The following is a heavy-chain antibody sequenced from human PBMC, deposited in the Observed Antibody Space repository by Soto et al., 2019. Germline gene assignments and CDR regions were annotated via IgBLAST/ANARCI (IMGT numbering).Heavy chain of an antibody. CDR3: AKDTITMVRGVIYPSPYYFYYYGMDV. V-gene: IGHV3-21*01. CDR1: GFTFSSYS. Sequence: GGSLRLSCAASGFTFSSYSMNWVRQAPGKGLEWVSSISSSSSYIYYADSVKGRFTISRDNAKNSLYLQMNSLRAEDTAVYYCAKDTITMVRGVIYPSPYYFYYYGMDVWGQGTTVTVSS. D-gene: IGHD3-10*01. J-gene: IGHJ6*02. CDR2: ISSSSSYI.